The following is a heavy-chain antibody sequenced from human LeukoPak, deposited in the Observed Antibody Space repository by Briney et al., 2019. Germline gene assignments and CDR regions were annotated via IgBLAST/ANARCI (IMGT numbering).Heavy chain of an antibody. CDR1: GFTFSSYA. Sequence: PGGSLRLSCAASGFTFSSYAMSWVRQAPGKGLEWVSAISGSGGSTYYADSVKGRFTISRDNSKNTLYLQMNSLRAEDTAVYYCAKGNVGRVVPAASMDVWGKGTTVTVSS. CDR2: ISGSGGST. D-gene: IGHD2-2*01. J-gene: IGHJ6*03. CDR3: AKGNVGRVVPAASMDV. V-gene: IGHV3-23*01.